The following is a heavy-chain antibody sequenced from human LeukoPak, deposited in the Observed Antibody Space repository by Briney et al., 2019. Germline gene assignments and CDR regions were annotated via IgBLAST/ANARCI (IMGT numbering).Heavy chain of an antibody. CDR3: ASVEMATGFDY. V-gene: IGHV1-69*02. J-gene: IGHJ4*02. Sequence: SVKVSCKASGYTFTGHYMHWVRQAPGQGLEWMGRIIPIFGIANYAQKFQGRVTITADKSTSTAYMELSSLRSEDTAVYYCASVEMATGFDYWGQGTLVTVSS. D-gene: IGHD5-24*01. CDR1: GYTFTGHY. CDR2: IIPIFGIA.